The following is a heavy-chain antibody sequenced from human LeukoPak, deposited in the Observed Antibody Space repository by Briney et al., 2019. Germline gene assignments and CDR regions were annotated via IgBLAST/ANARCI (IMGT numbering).Heavy chain of an antibody. Sequence: GASVTVSCKSSVYTFTNYGITWMRQAPGQPPERVVRINAYNGNTHYAQKLQGRVTITTDTSTSTAYMELRSLRSDDTAVFYCARDLVDGVGAPGAYWGQGALVTVSS. CDR1: VYTFTNYG. D-gene: IGHD1-26*01. V-gene: IGHV1-18*01. CDR2: INAYNGNT. CDR3: ARDLVDGVGAPGAY. J-gene: IGHJ4*02.